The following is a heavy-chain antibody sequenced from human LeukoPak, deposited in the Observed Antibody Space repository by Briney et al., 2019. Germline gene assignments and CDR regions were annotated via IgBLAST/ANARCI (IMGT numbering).Heavy chain of an antibody. D-gene: IGHD6-13*01. V-gene: IGHV3-7*04. CDR1: GFTFSSYW. J-gene: IGHJ3*02. CDR2: IKEDGSEK. CDR3: ARGSRNAGLRAFDI. Sequence: PGGSLRLSCAASGFTFSSYWMSWVRQAPGKGLEWAANIKEDGSEKYYVDSVKGRFTISRDNAKNSLYLQMNSLRAEDTAVYYCARGSRNAGLRAFDIWGQGTMVTVSS.